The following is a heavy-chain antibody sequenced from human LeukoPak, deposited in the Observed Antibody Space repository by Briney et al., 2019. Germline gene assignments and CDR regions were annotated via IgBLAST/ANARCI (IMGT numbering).Heavy chain of an antibody. J-gene: IGHJ4*02. CDR1: GFTFSSYS. Sequence: GGSLRLSCAASGFTFSSYSMNWVRQAPGKGLEWVSYISSSSSTIYYADSVKGRFTISRDNAKNSLYLQMNSLRAEDTAVYYCARDLFGEGCYDSSGVIDYWGQGTLVTVSS. CDR3: ARDLFGEGCYDSSGVIDY. D-gene: IGHD3-22*01. CDR2: ISSSSSTI. V-gene: IGHV3-48*01.